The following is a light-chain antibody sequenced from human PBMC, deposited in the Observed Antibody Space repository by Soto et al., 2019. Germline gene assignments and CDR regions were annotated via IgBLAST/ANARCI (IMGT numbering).Light chain of an antibody. CDR1: QSVSSY. J-gene: IGKJ1*01. Sequence: EIVLTQSPSTLSLSPGERATLSCRASQSVSSYLAWSQQQPGQAPRLLIYDASNRATGIPARFSGSGSGTDFTLTISSLEPEDFAVYYCQQRSNWPPWTFGQGTKVEIK. V-gene: IGKV3-11*01. CDR3: QQRSNWPPWT. CDR2: DAS.